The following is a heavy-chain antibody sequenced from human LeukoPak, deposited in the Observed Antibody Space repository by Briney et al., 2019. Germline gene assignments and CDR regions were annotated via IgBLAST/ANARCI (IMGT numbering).Heavy chain of an antibody. CDR1: GFTFRSYA. CDR3: AKVGARGCSSSTCFIY. CDR2: ISGRGDTT. Sequence: GGSLRLSCAASGFTFRSYAMSWVRQAPGKGLEWVSAISGRGDTTYYADSVKGRFTISRDNSKNTLYLQMNSLRPQDTGVYFCAKVGARGCSSSTCFIYWGQGTPVTVSS. D-gene: IGHD2-2*01. J-gene: IGHJ4*02. V-gene: IGHV3-23*01.